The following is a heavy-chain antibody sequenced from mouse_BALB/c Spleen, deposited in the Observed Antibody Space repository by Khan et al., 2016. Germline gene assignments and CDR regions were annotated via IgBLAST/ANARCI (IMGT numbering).Heavy chain of an antibody. D-gene: IGHD2-12*01. CDR2: ISSGGSYT. Sequence: EVELVESGGGLVKPGGSLKLSCAASGFTFSSYAMSWVRQSPEKRLEWVAEISSGGSYTYYPDTVTGRFTISRDNAKNTLYLEMSSLRSGDTALYYIAMAYSPYWGQGTLVTVSS. CDR3: AMAYSPY. V-gene: IGHV5-9-4*01. J-gene: IGHJ3*01. CDR1: GFTFSSYA.